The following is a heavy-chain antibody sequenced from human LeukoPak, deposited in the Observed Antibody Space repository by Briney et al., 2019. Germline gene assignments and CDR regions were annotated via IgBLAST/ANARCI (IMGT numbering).Heavy chain of an antibody. CDR3: ARGGKLMISMVRGVLASRDGLDM. CDR2: IYSGGST. CDR1: GFTVSSNY. J-gene: IGHJ3*02. V-gene: IGHV3-53*01. D-gene: IGHD3-10*01. Sequence: GGSLRLSCAASGFTVSSNYMSWVRQAPGKGLEWVSIIYSGGSTFYADSVKGRFTISRDNSKNTLYLQMNSLRAEDTAVYYCARGGKLMISMVRGVLASRDGLDMWGRGTMVAVSS.